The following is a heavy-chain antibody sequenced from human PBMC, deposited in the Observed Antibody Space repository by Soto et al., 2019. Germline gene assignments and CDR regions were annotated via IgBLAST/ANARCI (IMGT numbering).Heavy chain of an antibody. D-gene: IGHD3-3*01. CDR1: GYTFTSYG. CDR3: ARARITIFGVVIRARGPFDY. V-gene: IGHV1-18*01. CDR2: ISAYNGNT. J-gene: IGHJ4*02. Sequence: ASLKVSCKASGYTFTSYGISWVRQAPGQGLEWMGWISAYNGNTNYAQKLQGRVTMTTDTSTSTAYMELRSLRSDDTAVYYCARARITIFGVVIRARGPFDYWGQGTLVTVSS.